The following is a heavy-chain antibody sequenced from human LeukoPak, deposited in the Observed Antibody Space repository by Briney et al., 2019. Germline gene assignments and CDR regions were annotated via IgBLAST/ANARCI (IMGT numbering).Heavy chain of an antibody. Sequence: PSETLSLTCAVYGGSFSGYYWSWIRQPPGKGLEWIGEINHSGSTNYNPSLKSRVTISVDTSKNQFSLKLSSVTAADTAVYYCATDLVSRAFDIWGQGTMVTVSS. CDR2: INHSGST. V-gene: IGHV4-34*01. CDR1: GGSFSGYY. J-gene: IGHJ3*02. CDR3: ATDLVSRAFDI.